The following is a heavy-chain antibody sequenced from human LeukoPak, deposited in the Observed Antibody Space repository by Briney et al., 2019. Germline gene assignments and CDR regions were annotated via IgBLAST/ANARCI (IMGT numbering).Heavy chain of an antibody. CDR2: IYHSGNA. CDR3: ARGTWEYSYGMTYYFDY. J-gene: IGHJ4*02. CDR1: GGSISSNNW. Sequence: SETLSLTCAVSGGSISSNNWWSWVRQLPGKGLEWIGEIYHSGNANYNPSLKTRVTMSVDKSKNQFSLILSSVTAADTAVYYCARGTWEYSYGMTYYFDYWGQGTLVTVSS. V-gene: IGHV4-4*02. D-gene: IGHD5-18*01.